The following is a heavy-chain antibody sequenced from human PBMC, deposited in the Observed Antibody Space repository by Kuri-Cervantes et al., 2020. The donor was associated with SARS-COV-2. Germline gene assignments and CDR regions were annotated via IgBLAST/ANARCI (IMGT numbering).Heavy chain of an antibody. CDR3: ARGDSSGYLYYFDY. CDR2: ISSSGSTI. CDR1: GFTFSSYE. V-gene: IGHV3-48*03. J-gene: IGHJ4*02. D-gene: IGHD3-22*01. Sequence: GGSLRLSWAASGFTFSSYEMNWVRQAPGKGLEWVSYISSSGSTIYYADSVKGRFTISRDNAKNSLYLQMNSLRAEDTAVYYCARGDSSGYLYYFDYWGQGTLVTISS.